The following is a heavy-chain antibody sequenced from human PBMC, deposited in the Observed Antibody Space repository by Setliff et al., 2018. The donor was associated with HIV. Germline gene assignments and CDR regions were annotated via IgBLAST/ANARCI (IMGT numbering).Heavy chain of an antibody. J-gene: IGHJ4*02. CDR3: ATLWMRGGYFDT. CDR2: INQDESEK. V-gene: IGHV3-7*01. CDR1: GFIFRNYW. D-gene: IGHD2-15*01. Sequence: GSLRLSCAVSGFIFRNYWMTWVRQAPGRGLEWVASINQDESEKYYVDSVKGRFTISRDNAQNSLYLQMNSLGAEDTAVYYCATLWMRGGYFDTWGQGTLVTVSS.